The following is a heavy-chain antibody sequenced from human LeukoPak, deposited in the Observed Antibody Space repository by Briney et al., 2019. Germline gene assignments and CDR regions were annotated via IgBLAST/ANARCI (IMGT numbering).Heavy chain of an antibody. V-gene: IGHV4-59*08. CDR2: VYYAGST. Sequence: SETLSLTCTVSGGSISSYYWSWIRQPPGKGLEWIGYVYYAGSTNYNPSLKSRVTISVDTSKNQFSLKVSSVSAADTAVYYCARAYSSSWYWNWFDPWGQGTLVTVSS. J-gene: IGHJ5*02. CDR3: ARAYSSSWYWNWFDP. CDR1: GGSISSYY. D-gene: IGHD6-13*01.